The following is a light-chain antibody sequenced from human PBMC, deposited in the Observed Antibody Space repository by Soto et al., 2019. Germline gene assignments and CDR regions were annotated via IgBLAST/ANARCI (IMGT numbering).Light chain of an antibody. Sequence: TQSPPTHSTTPKESATLSYRASKSVSSYLAWYQQKPGRAPRLLIYDVSNRATGIPTRFSGTGSGTDFALTISSLEPEDFAVYYCQQRYNWPITFGQGTRLEIK. J-gene: IGKJ5*01. CDR2: DVS. CDR1: KSVSSY. V-gene: IGKV3-11*01. CDR3: QQRYNWPIT.